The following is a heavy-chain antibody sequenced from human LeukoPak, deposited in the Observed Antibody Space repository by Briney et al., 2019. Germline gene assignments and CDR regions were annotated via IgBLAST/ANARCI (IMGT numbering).Heavy chain of an antibody. CDR3: AKVVSYCGGDCSEHHDY. CDR1: GFTFSSYA. D-gene: IGHD2-21*02. Sequence: GGSLRLSCAASGFTFSSYAMSWVRQAPGKGLEWVSAISGSGAGTYYADSVRGRFTISRDDSRNSLYLQMNSLRVEDTAVYHCAKVVSYCGGDCSEHHDYWGQGTLVTVSS. J-gene: IGHJ4*02. CDR2: ISGSGAGT. V-gene: IGHV3-23*01.